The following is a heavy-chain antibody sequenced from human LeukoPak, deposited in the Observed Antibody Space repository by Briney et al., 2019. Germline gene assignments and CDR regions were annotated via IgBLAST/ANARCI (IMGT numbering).Heavy chain of an antibody. CDR3: AKGTYYYDSSGYYGGYYFDY. J-gene: IGHJ4*02. D-gene: IGHD3-22*01. CDR2: IKTDGSIT. V-gene: IGHV3-74*01. CDR1: GFSFSVYW. Sequence: GGSLRLSCAASGFSFSVYWMHWVRQAPGKGPVWVSRIKTDGSITDYADFVKGRFTISRDNSKNTLYLQMNSLRAEDTAVYYCAKGTYYYDSSGYYGGYYFDYWGQGTLVTVSS.